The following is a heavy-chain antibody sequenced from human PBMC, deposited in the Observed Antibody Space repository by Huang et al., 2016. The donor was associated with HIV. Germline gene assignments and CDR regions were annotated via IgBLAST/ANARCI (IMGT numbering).Heavy chain of an antibody. CDR1: GYAFTAYF. CDR2: INPKSGDI. CDR3: ARDHSNYPTTGYFGY. V-gene: IGHV1-2*02. D-gene: IGHD2-8*01. Sequence: QVQLVQSGAEVKKPGASVRVSCQAAGYAFTAYFLHWIRQVPGQGLEWVGWINPKSGDIKVAQKFQVRVTVTRDTSVSRTYLHLSRLTSDDTAFYYCARDHSNYPTTGYFGYWGQGTPVTVSS. J-gene: IGHJ4*02.